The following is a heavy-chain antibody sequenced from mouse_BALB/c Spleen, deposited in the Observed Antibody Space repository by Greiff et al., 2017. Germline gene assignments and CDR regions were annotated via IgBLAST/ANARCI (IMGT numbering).Heavy chain of an antibody. V-gene: IGHV2-2*02. CDR3: AREGRRGYAMDY. CDR2: IWSGGST. J-gene: IGHJ4*01. CDR1: GFSLTSYG. Sequence: VQLVESGPGLVQPSQSLSITCTVSGFSLTSYGVHWVRQSPGKGLEWLGVIWSGGSTDYNAAFISRLSISKDNSKSQVFFKMNSLQANDTAIYYCAREGRRGYAMDYWGQGTSVTVSS.